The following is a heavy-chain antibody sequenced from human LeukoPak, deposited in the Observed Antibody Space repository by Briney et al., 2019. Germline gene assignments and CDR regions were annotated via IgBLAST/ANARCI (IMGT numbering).Heavy chain of an antibody. CDR1: GGSFSGYY. J-gene: IGHJ3*02. CDR2: INHSGST. Sequence: SETLSLTCAVYGGSFSGYYWSWIRQPPGKGLEWVGEINHSGSTNYNPSLKSRVTISVDTSKNQFSLKLSPVTAADTAVYYCARRPRMKAFDIWGQGTMVTVSS. V-gene: IGHV4-34*01. D-gene: IGHD2-8*01. CDR3: ARRPRMKAFDI.